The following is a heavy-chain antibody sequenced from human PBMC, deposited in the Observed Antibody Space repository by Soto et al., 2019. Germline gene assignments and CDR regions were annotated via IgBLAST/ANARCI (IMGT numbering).Heavy chain of an antibody. CDR2: IKAYSGNT. Sequence: QLQLVQSGPEAKKPGASVKVSCKASGYTFATSTISWLRQAPGQGPEWRGWIKAYSGNTNYAQKLQGRLTMTTDTSTSTHHLELRSLTTDDTAIYYCAIADYGDGDYWGQGNLVTVPS. J-gene: IGHJ4*02. V-gene: IGHV1-18*01. CDR1: GYTFATST. D-gene: IGHD4-17*01. CDR3: AIADYGDGDY.